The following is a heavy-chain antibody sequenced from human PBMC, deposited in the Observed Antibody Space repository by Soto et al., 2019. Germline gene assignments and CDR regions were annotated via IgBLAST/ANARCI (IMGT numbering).Heavy chain of an antibody. CDR1: GFTFSSYS. J-gene: IGHJ5*02. CDR3: AREALSSIAARYNWFDP. CDR2: ISSSSSYI. V-gene: IGHV3-21*01. Sequence: GGSLRLSCAASGFTFSSYSMNWVRQAPGKGLEWVSSISSSSSYIYYADSVMGRFTISRDNAKNSLYLQMNSLRAEDTAVYYCAREALSSIAARYNWFDPWGQGTLVTVSS. D-gene: IGHD6-6*01.